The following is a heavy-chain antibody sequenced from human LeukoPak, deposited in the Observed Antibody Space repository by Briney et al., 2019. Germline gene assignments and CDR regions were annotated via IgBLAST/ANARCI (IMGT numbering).Heavy chain of an antibody. D-gene: IGHD4-17*01. CDR1: RFTVSSNY. V-gene: IGHV3-66*01. CDR3: ARGYHGDSRNYYFDY. Sequence: GGSPRLSCAASRFTVSSNYMSWVRQAPGKGLEWVSVIYSGGSTYYADSVKGRFTISRDNSKNTLYLQMNSLRAEDTAVYYCARGYHGDSRNYYFDYWGQGTLVTVSS. J-gene: IGHJ4*02. CDR2: IYSGGST.